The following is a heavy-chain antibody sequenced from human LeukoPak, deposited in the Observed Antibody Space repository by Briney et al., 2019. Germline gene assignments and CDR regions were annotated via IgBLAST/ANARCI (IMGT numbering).Heavy chain of an antibody. CDR2: ISNSGGST. D-gene: IGHD3-22*01. Sequence: GGSLRLSCAASGFTFSSYAMSWVRQVPGKGLEWVSAISNSGGSTFYADSVKGRFTISRDNSKNTLYLQMNSLRAEDTAVYYCAKGKDRYYYDSGRDAFDIWGQGTMVTVPS. CDR3: AKGKDRYYYDSGRDAFDI. CDR1: GFTFSSYA. J-gene: IGHJ3*02. V-gene: IGHV3-23*01.